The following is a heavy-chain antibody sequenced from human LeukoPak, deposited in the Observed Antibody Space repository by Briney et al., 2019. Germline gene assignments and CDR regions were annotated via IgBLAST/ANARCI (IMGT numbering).Heavy chain of an antibody. D-gene: IGHD1-7*01. CDR1: GFTFSSYA. CDR3: TRMNYISTGWGAPFDY. CDR2: ISYDGSNK. Sequence: SGGSLRLSCAASGFTFSSYAMHWVRQAPGKGLEWVAVISYDGSNKYYADSVKGRFTISRDNAKNSLYLQMNSLRVEDTAVYYCTRMNYISTGWGAPFDYWGQGVLVTVSS. J-gene: IGHJ4*02. V-gene: IGHV3-30-3*01.